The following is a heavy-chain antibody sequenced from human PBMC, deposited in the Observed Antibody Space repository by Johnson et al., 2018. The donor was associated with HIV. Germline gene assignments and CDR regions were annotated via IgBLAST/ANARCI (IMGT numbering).Heavy chain of an antibody. J-gene: IGHJ3*02. CDR2: ISYDGSNK. CDR3: AGAYYYDSSGYYDAFDI. D-gene: IGHD3-22*01. V-gene: IGHV3-30-3*01. Sequence: QVQLVESGGGVVQPGRSLRLSCAASGFTFSSYAMHWVRQAPGKGLEWVAVISYDGSNKYYAYSVKGRFTISRDNSKNTLYLQMNSLRAEDTAVYYCAGAYYYDSSGYYDAFDIWGQGTMVTVSS. CDR1: GFTFSSYA.